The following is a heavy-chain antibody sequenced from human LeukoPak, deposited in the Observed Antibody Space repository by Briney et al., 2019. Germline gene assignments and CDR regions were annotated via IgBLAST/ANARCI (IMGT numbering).Heavy chain of an antibody. D-gene: IGHD2-2*01. J-gene: IGHJ4*02. V-gene: IGHV3-48*01. CDR1: GFTFSGFS. CDR2: ISSTSSTM. Sequence: PGGSLRLSCAASGFTFSGFSMDWVREAPGRGLEWLSYISSTSSTMLYADSVKGRFTISRDNAKNSLYLQMHCLRAEDTAVYYCARSRSGYQFDYWGQGTLVTVSS. CDR3: ARSRSGYQFDY.